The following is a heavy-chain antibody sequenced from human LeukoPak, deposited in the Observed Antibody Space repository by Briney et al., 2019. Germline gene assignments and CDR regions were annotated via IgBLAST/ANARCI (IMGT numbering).Heavy chain of an antibody. CDR2: ISYDGSNK. CDR3: AKGPDILTGYWDDFDY. D-gene: IGHD3-9*01. J-gene: IGHJ4*02. V-gene: IGHV3-30*18. CDR1: GFTFSGYG. Sequence: GRSLRLSCAASGFTFSGYGMHWVRQAPGKGLEWVAVISYDGSNKYYADSVKGRFTISRDNSKNTLYLQMNSLRAEDTAVYYCAKGPDILTGYWDDFDYWGQGTLVTVSS.